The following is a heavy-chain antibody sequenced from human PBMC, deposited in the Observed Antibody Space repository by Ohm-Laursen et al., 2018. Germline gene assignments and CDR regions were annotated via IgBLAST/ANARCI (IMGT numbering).Heavy chain of an antibody. J-gene: IGHJ6*02. Sequence: SDTLSLTCNVSGGSINSYYWSWIRQHAVKGLEWIGRIYGGGGTNYNPSLESRVTMSVGTSKNQFSLKLRSVTAADTAVYFCARVTGPGDYYGLGVWGQGTTVTVSS. V-gene: IGHV4-4*07. CDR2: IYGGGGT. D-gene: IGHD3-9*01. CDR1: GGSINSYY. CDR3: ARVTGPGDYYGLGV.